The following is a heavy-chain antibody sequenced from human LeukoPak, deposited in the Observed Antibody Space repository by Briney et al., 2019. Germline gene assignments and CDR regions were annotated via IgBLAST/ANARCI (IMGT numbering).Heavy chain of an antibody. CDR2: ISSSGSTT. CDR1: GFTFSSYE. V-gene: IGHV3-48*03. J-gene: IGHJ4*02. D-gene: IGHD1-26*01. Sequence: GGSLRLSCAASGFTFSSYEMNWVRQAPGKGLEWVSYISSSGSTTYYADSVKGRFTISRDNAKNSLYLQMNSLRAEDTAVYYCARTQFSGSYYGGVYWGQGTLVTVSS. CDR3: ARTQFSGSYYGGVY.